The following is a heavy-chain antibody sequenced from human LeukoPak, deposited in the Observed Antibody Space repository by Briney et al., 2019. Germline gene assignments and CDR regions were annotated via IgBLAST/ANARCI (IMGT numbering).Heavy chain of an antibody. D-gene: IGHD2-21*02. V-gene: IGHV3-33*01. CDR1: GFTFCSYG. CDR2: IWYDGSNK. CDR3: ARGLGYCGGDCYYYYGMDV. Sequence: GGSLRLSCAASGFTFCSYGMHWVRQAPGKGLEWVAVIWYDGSNKYYADSVKGRFTISRDNSKNTLYLQMNSLRAEDTAVYYCARGLGYCGGDCYYYYGMDVWGQGTTVTVSS. J-gene: IGHJ6*02.